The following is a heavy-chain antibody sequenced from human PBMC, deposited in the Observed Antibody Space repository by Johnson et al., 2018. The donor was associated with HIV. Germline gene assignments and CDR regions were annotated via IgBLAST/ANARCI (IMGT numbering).Heavy chain of an antibody. Sequence: VQLVESGGGLVQPGRSLRLSCAASGFTFSSYWMHWVRQAPVKGLEWVAVIWYDGTLYYADSVKDRFTISRDNAKNSLYLQMNSLRAEDTAVYYCARDVIKVIAARDDAFDIWGQGTMVTVSS. CDR1: GFTFSSYW. CDR2: IWYDGTL. V-gene: IGHV3-33*08. J-gene: IGHJ3*02. CDR3: ARDVIKVIAARDDAFDI. D-gene: IGHD6-6*01.